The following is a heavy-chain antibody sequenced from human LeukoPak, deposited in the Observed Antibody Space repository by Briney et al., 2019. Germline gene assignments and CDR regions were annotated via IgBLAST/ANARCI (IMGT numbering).Heavy chain of an antibody. J-gene: IGHJ4*02. V-gene: IGHV1-69*05. Sequence: ASVKVSCKASGGTFSSYAISWVRQAPGQGLEWMGGIILIFGTANYAQKFQGRVTITTDESTSTAYMELSSLRSEDTAVYYCARGGSSGWYRFDYWGQGTLVTVSS. CDR3: ARGGSSGWYRFDY. CDR2: IILIFGTA. D-gene: IGHD6-19*01. CDR1: GGTFSSYA.